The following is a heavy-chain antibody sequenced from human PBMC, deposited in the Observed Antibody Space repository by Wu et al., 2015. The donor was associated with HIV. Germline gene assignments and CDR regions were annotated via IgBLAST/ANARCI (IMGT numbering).Heavy chain of an antibody. D-gene: IGHD2-15*01. CDR2: VIPFFATT. CDR3: ARAHLDIVEVIAAPEDTGYFNY. J-gene: IGHJ4*02. Sequence: QAQLVQSGAEVKRPGASVKVSCKASGGTFSSYAISWVRQAPGQGLEWLGVVIPFFATTVYAENFQGRVTINADESTTTAYMELSSLRSEDTAVYYCARAHLDIVEVIAAPEDTGYFNYWAGNAGHRLL. V-gene: IGHV1-69*01. CDR1: GGTFSSYA.